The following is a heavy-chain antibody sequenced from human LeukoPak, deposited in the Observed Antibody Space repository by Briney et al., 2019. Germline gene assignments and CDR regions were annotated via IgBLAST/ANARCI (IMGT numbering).Heavy chain of an antibody. V-gene: IGHV3-74*01. CDR2: INTDGSST. CDR1: GFTFSNYW. CDR3: AISNWFDP. Sequence: GGSLRLSCAASGFTFSNYWMHWVRQAPGKGLFWVSRINTDGSSTNYADSVKGRFTISRDNAKNTLYMQMNSVRAEDTAVYDCAISNWFDPWGERWLVTVSS. J-gene: IGHJ5*01. D-gene: IGHD3-16*02.